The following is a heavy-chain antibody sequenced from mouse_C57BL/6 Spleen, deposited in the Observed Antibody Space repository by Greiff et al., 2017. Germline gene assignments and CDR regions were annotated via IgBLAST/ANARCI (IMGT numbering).Heavy chain of an antibody. D-gene: IGHD2-1*01. Sequence: VQLQQSGAELVKPGASVKMSCKASGYTFTSYWITWVKQRPGQGLEWIGDIYPGSGSTNYNEKFKSKATLTVDTSSSTAYMQLSSLTSEDSAVYYCARFYYGNYAMDYWGQGTSVTVSS. CDR2: IYPGSGST. CDR3: ARFYYGNYAMDY. V-gene: IGHV1-55*01. CDR1: GYTFTSYW. J-gene: IGHJ4*01.